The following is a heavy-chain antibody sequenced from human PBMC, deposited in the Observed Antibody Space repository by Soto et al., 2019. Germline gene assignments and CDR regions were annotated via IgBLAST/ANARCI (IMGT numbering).Heavy chain of an antibody. CDR3: AGESRYGYGLLGSGEPHAHYYGMDV. J-gene: IGHJ6*02. V-gene: IGHV1-69*06. Sequence: QVQLVQSGAEVKKPGSSVKVSCKASGGTFSSYAISWVRQAPGQGLEWMGGIIPIFGTANYAQKFQGRVTITAEKSRSTANVGLSSLRFEDTAVYYCAGESRYGYGLLGSGEPHAHYYGMDVGGQGTTVPVSS. D-gene: IGHD5-18*01. CDR1: GGTFSSYA. CDR2: IIPIFGTA.